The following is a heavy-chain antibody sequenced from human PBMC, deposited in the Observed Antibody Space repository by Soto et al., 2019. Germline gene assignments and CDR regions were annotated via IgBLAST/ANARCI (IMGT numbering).Heavy chain of an antibody. J-gene: IGHJ6*02. Sequence: ASETLSLTCAVYGGSFSGYYWSWIRQPPGKGLEWSGEINHSGSTNYNPSLKSRVTVSVETSKNQFSLRLSSVTAADTAVYYCAGETGIRDYYYGMDVWGQGTTVTVSS. CDR2: INHSGST. CDR1: GGSFSGYY. D-gene: IGHD2-2*02. V-gene: IGHV4-34*01. CDR3: AGETGIRDYYYGMDV.